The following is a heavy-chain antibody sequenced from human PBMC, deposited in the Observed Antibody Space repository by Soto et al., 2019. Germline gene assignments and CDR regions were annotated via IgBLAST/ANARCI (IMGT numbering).Heavy chain of an antibody. V-gene: IGHV3-33*01. J-gene: IGHJ6*02. CDR3: ARRQIPPPTRGAANARGAMDV. CDR2: IWNDGSNS. CDR1: GFTFNNYG. Sequence: QVQLVESGGGVDQPGRSLRLSCAASGFTFNNYGMHWVRQAPGKGLEWLAVIWNDGSNSSYANSVKGRFTISRDNSKNTLYLQMSSLRAEDTGVYYCARRQIPPPTRGAANARGAMDVWGHGTTVTVSS. D-gene: IGHD6-13*01.